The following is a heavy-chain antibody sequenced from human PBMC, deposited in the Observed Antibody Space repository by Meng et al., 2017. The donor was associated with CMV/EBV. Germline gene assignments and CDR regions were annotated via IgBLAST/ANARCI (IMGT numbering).Heavy chain of an antibody. Sequence: SCKASGYTFTSYYMYWVRQAPGQGLEWMANIKQDGSEKYYVDSVKGRFTISRDNAKNSLYLQMNSLRAEDTAVYYCARDTYYDILTGYYSPRGVDYWGQGTLVTVSS. CDR3: ARDTYYDILTGYYSPRGVDY. CDR2: IKQDGSEK. CDR1: GYTFTSYY. J-gene: IGHJ4*02. D-gene: IGHD3-9*01. V-gene: IGHV3-7*01.